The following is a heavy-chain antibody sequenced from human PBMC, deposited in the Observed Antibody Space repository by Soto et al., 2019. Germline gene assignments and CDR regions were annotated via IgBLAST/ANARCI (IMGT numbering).Heavy chain of an antibody. CDR3: AKPLWFGESVFDP. CDR1: GFTFSDYG. Sequence: PGGSLRLSCAASGFTFSDYGMSWVLQAPGKGLEWVSTIRGSAGNTYYVDSVKGRFTISRDDSTNTVYLQMNSLRAEDTAVYYCAKPLWFGESVFDPWGQGTLVTVSS. V-gene: IGHV3-23*01. J-gene: IGHJ5*02. D-gene: IGHD3-10*01. CDR2: IRGSAGNT.